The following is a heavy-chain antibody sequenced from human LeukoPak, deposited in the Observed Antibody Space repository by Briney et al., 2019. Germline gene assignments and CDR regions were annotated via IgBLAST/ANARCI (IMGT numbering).Heavy chain of an antibody. CDR1: GYIFTNYN. J-gene: IGHJ6*02. D-gene: IGHD2/OR15-2a*01. CDR2: INTKTGNP. V-gene: IGHV7-4-1*02. Sequence: ASVKVSCKASGYIFTNYNMNWVRQAPGQGLEWMGWINTKTGNPTCAQGFTGRFVFSFDTSVSTAYLDISSLEAEDTAVYFCARNGRHSAEYYYYYAMDVWGQGTTVTVSS. CDR3: ARNGRHSAEYYYYYAMDV.